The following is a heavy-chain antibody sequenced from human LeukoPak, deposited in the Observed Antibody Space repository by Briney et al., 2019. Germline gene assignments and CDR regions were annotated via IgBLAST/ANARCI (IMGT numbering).Heavy chain of an antibody. CDR3: AKDRTSSRTSHLFDY. V-gene: IGHV3-23*01. Sequence: GGSLRLSCAASGFTFSSYAMSWVRQAPGKGLEWVSAISGSGGSTYYADSVKGQFTISRDNSKNTLYLQMNSLRAEDTAVYYCAKDRTSSRTSHLFDYWGQGTLVTVSS. J-gene: IGHJ4*02. D-gene: IGHD2-2*01. CDR1: GFTFSSYA. CDR2: ISGSGGST.